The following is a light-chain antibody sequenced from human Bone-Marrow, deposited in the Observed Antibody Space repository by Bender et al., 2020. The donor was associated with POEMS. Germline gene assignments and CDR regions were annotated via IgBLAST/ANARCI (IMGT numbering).Light chain of an antibody. J-gene: IGLJ3*02. Sequence: QSALTQPRSVSGSPGQSVTISCTGTSSDIGGYNYVSWYQHHPGKAPKVMISDVTERPSGVPDRFSGSKSGNTASLTISGLQAEDEADYYCCSYAGGYTWMFGGGTKLTVL. CDR2: DVT. V-gene: IGLV2-11*01. CDR3: CSYAGGYTWM. CDR1: SSDIGGYNY.